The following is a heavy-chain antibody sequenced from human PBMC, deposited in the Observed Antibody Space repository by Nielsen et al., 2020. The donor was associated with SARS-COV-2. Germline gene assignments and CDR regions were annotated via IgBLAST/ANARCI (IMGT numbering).Heavy chain of an antibody. CDR3: ARDSSGTYRRVDY. CDR2: INGGNGVT. J-gene: IGHJ4*02. Sequence: ASVKVSCKASGYTFTRYTMHWVRQAPGQSLEWMGWINGGNGVTKYSQKFQGRLTITRDTSASTAYMALSSLRSDDTAVYYCARDSSGTYRRVDYWGQGTLVTVSS. D-gene: IGHD3-22*01. V-gene: IGHV1-3*01. CDR1: GYTFTRYT.